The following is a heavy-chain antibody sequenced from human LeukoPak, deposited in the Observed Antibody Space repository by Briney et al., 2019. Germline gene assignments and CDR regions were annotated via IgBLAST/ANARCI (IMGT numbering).Heavy chain of an antibody. J-gene: IGHJ6*04. V-gene: IGHV3-30*18. CDR3: AKEVEYQLLQYYYYGMDA. D-gene: IGHD2-2*01. Sequence: GRSLRLSCAASGFTFSSYGMHWVRQAPGKGLEWVAVISYDGSNKYYADSVKGRFTISRDNSKNTLYLQMNSLRAEDTAVYYCAKEVEYQLLQYYYYGMDAWGKGTTVTVSS. CDR2: ISYDGSNK. CDR1: GFTFSSYG.